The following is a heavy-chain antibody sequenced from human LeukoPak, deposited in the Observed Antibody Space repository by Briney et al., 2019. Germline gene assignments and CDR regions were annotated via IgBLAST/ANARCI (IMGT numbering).Heavy chain of an antibody. CDR1: GGTFSSYA. CDR2: IIPTFGTA. Sequence: ASVKVSCKASGGTFSSYAISWVRQAPGQGLEWMGGIIPTFGTANYAQKFQGRVTITTDESTSTAYMELSSLRSEDTAVYYCARVPVDSSSVRGNWFDPWAREPWSPSPQ. D-gene: IGHD6-6*01. J-gene: IGHJ5*02. V-gene: IGHV1-69*05. CDR3: ARVPVDSSSVRGNWFDP.